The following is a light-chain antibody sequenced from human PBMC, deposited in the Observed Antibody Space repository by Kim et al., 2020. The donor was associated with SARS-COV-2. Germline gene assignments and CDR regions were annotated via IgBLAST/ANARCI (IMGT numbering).Light chain of an antibody. V-gene: IGKV1-5*03. CDR3: QHYIRFPYT. CDR1: ESIGNW. J-gene: IGKJ2*01. CDR2: LAS. Sequence: DIQMTQSPSTLSASVGDRVTITCRASESIGNWLAWYQQKPGKAPKLLIYLASILESGVPSRFRGSGSGTEFTLTITSLQPDDFATYYCQHYIRFPYTFGQGTKLEI.